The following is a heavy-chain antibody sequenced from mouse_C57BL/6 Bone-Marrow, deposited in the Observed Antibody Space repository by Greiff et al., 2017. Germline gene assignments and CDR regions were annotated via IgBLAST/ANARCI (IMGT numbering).Heavy chain of an antibody. CDR1: GYTFTSYW. J-gene: IGHJ3*01. D-gene: IGHD1-1*01. CDR2: IDPSDSET. V-gene: IGHV1-52*01. CDR3: ARGDSTVVARGFAY. Sequence: VQLQQPGAELVRPGSSVTLSCKASGYTFTSYWMHWVKQTPIHGLEWIGNIDPSDSETHYNQKFKDKATLTVDKSSSTAYMQLRSLTSEDSAVYFCARGDSTVVARGFAYWGQGTLVTVSA.